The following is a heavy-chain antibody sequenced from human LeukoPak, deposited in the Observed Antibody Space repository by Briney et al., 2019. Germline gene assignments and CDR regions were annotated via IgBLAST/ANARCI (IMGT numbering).Heavy chain of an antibody. CDR1: GGSFSGYY. Sequence: SETLSLTCAVYGGSFSGYYWSWIRQPPGKGLEWIGEINHSGSTNYNPSLKSRVTISVDTSKNQFSLNLSSVTAADTAVYYCARARRKLRYFDWLLNYWGQGTLVTVSS. J-gene: IGHJ4*02. V-gene: IGHV4-34*01. CDR2: INHSGST. D-gene: IGHD3-9*01. CDR3: ARARRKLRYFDWLLNY.